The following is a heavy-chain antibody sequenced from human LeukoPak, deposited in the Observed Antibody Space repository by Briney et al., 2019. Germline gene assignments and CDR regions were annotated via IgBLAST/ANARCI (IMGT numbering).Heavy chain of an antibody. CDR3: ARGPSSGWYGTVIDY. CDR2: IYYSGST. J-gene: IGHJ4*02. D-gene: IGHD6-19*01. Sequence: SETLSLTCTVSGGSISSSSYYWGWIRQPPGKGLEWIGSIYYSGSTYYNPSLKSRVTISVDTSKNQFSLKLSSVTAADTAVYYCARGPSSGWYGTVIDYWGQGTLVTVSS. CDR1: GGSISSSSYY. V-gene: IGHV4-39*07.